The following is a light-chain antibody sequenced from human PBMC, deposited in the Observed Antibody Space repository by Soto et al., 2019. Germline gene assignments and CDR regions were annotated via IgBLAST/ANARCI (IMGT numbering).Light chain of an antibody. J-gene: IGKJ3*01. CDR2: GAS. Sequence: EIVLTQSPGTLSLSPGERATLSCRASQSVSSSYLAWYQQKPGQAPRLLIYGASSRATGIPDRFSGSGYGTDFTLTISRLEPEDFAVYYCQQYGSSPPGVTFGPGTKVDI. CDR3: QQYGSSPPGVT. CDR1: QSVSSSY. V-gene: IGKV3-20*01.